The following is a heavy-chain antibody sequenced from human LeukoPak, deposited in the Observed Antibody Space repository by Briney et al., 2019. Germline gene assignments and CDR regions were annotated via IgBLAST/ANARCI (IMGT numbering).Heavy chain of an antibody. CDR1: GGSISSSGYY. J-gene: IGHJ3*02. D-gene: IGHD3-22*01. CDR3: ARSPSMIVGTHAFDI. CDR2: IYYSGST. Sequence: SETLSLTCTVSGGSISSSGYYWSWIRQHPGKGLEWIGYIYYSGSTYYNPSLKSRVTISVDTSKNQFSLKLSSVTAADTAVYYCARSPSMIVGTHAFDIWGQGTMVTVSS. V-gene: IGHV4-31*03.